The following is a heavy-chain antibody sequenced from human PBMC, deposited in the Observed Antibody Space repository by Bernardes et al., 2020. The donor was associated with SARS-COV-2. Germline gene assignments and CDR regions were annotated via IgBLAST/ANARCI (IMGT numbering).Heavy chain of an antibody. D-gene: IGHD3-3*01. CDR1: GFTFSSYE. CDR2: ISSSGTTT. V-gene: IGHV3-48*03. CDR3: AREAWSITIFGVSITQSFDY. Sequence: GGSLRLSCAVSGFTFSSYEMHWVRQAPGKGLVWLSYISSSGTTTFYADSVKGRFTISRDNAKNTLYLQMNSLSAEDTAVYYCAREAWSITIFGVSITQSFDYWGQGTLVTVPS. J-gene: IGHJ4*02.